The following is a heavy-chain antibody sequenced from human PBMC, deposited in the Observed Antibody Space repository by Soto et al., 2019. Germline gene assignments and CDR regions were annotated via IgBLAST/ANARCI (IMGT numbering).Heavy chain of an antibody. CDR2: IDGAGVT. V-gene: IGHV3-53*02. CDR1: GFSVNSYY. CDR3: VRGSCGSCHLDGVFYFDY. D-gene: IGHD2-15*01. J-gene: IGHJ4*02. Sequence: EVQLVETGGGLIQPGGSLRVSCAASGFSVNSYYMTWVRQAPGKGLEWVSVIDGAGVTYYADSVDGRFTISRDNLKNTLYLQMNSLRADDSAVYYCVRGSCGSCHLDGVFYFDYWGQGTLVTVSS.